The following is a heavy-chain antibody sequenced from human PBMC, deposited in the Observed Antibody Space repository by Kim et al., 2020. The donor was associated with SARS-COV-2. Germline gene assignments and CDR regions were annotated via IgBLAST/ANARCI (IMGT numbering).Heavy chain of an antibody. V-gene: IGHV2-5*02. CDR1: EGALSSIGVS. D-gene: IGHD3-3*01. J-gene: IGHJ5*02. CDR2: IHLDGSK. CDR3: AQSLSVFGVIVRET. Sequence: SGPTLVKATATLTLTCSFSEGALSSIGVSVVWIRQPPGKALEWLALIHLDGSKDYSPSLVDRLTITQDTSNNQLVLTMTNMAPVDTATYFCAQSLSVFGVIVRETWGQGALVAVSS.